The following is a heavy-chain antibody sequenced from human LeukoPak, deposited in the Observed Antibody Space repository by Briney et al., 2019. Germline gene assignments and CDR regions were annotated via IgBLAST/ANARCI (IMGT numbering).Heavy chain of an antibody. Sequence: KSSQTLSLTCTVSGGSISSGSYYWSWIRQPAGKGLEWIGRIYTSGSTNYNPSLKSRVTISVDTSKSQFSLKLSSVTAADTAVYYCARTRYSSARGYYYYYLDVWGKGTTVTVS. CDR1: GGSISSGSYY. CDR2: IYTSGST. CDR3: ARTRYSSARGYYYYYLDV. V-gene: IGHV4-61*02. J-gene: IGHJ6*03. D-gene: IGHD6-25*01.